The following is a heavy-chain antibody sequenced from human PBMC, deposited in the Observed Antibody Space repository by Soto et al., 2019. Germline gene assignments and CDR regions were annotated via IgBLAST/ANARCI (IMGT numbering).Heavy chain of an antibody. D-gene: IGHD3-10*01. CDR3: ARDLYYGTYGMDV. J-gene: IGHJ6*02. CDR2: IYYSGST. CDR1: GGSISSGGYY. V-gene: IGHV4-31*03. Sequence: SETLSLTCTVSGGSISSGGYYWSWIRQHPGKGLEWIGYIYYSGSTYYNPSLKSRVTISVDASKNQFSLKLSSVTAADTAVYYCARDLYYGTYGMDVWGQGTTVTVSS.